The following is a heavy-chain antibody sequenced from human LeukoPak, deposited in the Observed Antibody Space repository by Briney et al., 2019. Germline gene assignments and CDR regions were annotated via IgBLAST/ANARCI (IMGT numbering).Heavy chain of an antibody. CDR2: IYHSGST. J-gene: IGHJ6*03. CDR3: ARLTYTSCYEGYCYYYYMDV. Sequence: SETLSLTCAVSGYSISSGYYWGWIRQPPGKGLEWIGSIYHSGSTHYNPSLKSRVTISVDTSKNQFSLKLSSVTAADTAVYYCARLTYTSCYEGYCYYYYMDVWGKGTTVTVSS. V-gene: IGHV4-38-2*01. CDR1: GYSISSGYY. D-gene: IGHD2-2*01.